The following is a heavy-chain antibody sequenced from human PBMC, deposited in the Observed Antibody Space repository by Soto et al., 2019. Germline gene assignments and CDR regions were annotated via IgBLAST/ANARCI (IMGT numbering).Heavy chain of an antibody. CDR2: IYHSGST. D-gene: IGHD6-6*01. CDR3: ARGKLPATPIAARQPYWYFDL. CDR1: GGSISSGGYS. Sequence: QLQLQESGSGLVKPSQTLSLTCAVSGGSISSGGYSWSWIRQPPGKGLEWIGYIYHSGSTYYNPSLKSRVTISVDRSKNQFSLKLSSVTAADTAVYYCARGKLPATPIAARQPYWYFDLWGRGTLVTVSS. J-gene: IGHJ2*01. V-gene: IGHV4-30-2*01.